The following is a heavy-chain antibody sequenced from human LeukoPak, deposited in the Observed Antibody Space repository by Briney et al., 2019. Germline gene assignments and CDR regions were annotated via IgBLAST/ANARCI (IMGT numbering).Heavy chain of an antibody. CDR3: AKRGVVIRVILVGFHKEAYYFDS. D-gene: IGHD3-22*01. J-gene: IGHJ4*02. CDR2: LSGSGLSK. V-gene: IGHV3-23*01. CDR1: GFTFSSYA. Sequence: SGGSLRVSCAASGFTFSSYAMNWVRQAPGKGLQWVSALSGSGLSKYYADSVKGRFTISRDNSKNTLYLQMNSLRAEDTAVYFCAKRGVVIRVILVGFHKEAYYFDSWGQGALVTVSS.